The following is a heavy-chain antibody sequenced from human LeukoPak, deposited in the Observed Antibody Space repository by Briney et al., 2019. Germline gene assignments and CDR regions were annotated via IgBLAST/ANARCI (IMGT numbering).Heavy chain of an antibody. V-gene: IGHV3-33*01. J-gene: IGHJ4*02. Sequence: GGSLRLSCAGSGFTFSHYGIHWLRQAPGKGLEWVALMWNDGSKQYYADSVKGRSTISRDNSKNTVDLQMNSLRAEDTAVYYCARSIGDPGFVYDIWGQGTRVTVSS. CDR3: ARSIGDPGFVYDI. D-gene: IGHD2-21*02. CDR2: MWNDGSKQ. CDR1: GFTFSHYG.